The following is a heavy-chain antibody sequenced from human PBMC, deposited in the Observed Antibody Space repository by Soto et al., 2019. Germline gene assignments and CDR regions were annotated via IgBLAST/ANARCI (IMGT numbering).Heavy chain of an antibody. J-gene: IGHJ3*02. V-gene: IGHV4-59*01. CDR3: ATRITMVRGEEGAFDI. CDR2: IYYSGGT. CDR1: GGSISSYY. D-gene: IGHD3-10*01. Sequence: PSETLSLTCTVSGGSISSYYWSWIRQPPGKGLEWIGYIYYSGGTNYNPSLKSRVTISVDTSKNQFSLKLSSVTAADTAVYYCATRITMVRGEEGAFDIRGQGTMVTVSS.